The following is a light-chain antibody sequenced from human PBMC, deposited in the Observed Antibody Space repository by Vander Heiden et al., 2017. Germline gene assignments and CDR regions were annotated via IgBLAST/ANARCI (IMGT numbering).Light chain of an antibody. V-gene: IGLV2-8*01. J-gene: IGLJ2*01. Sequence: QSALTQPPSASGSPGQSATIPCTGTGIDVGAYNYVSWYQQDPGKAPKVMIYEVSKRPSGVADRFSGSKSGNTASLTVSGLRADDEADYYCSSYAGRSNYVVFGGGTKLTVL. CDR2: EVS. CDR3: SSYAGRSNYVV. CDR1: GIDVGAYNY.